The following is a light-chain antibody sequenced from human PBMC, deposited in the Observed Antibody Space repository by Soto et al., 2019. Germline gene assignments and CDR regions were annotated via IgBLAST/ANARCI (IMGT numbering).Light chain of an antibody. CDR1: RSDVGGYNF. J-gene: IGLJ1*01. CDR2: DVA. Sequence: QSALTQPRSVSGSPGQSVTISCTGTRSDVGGYNFVSWYQQHPGKAPTLIIYDVAKRPSGVPDRFSGSKSADTASLTISGLQAEDEADYYCFSFTSTNTHVFGSGTKLTVL. CDR3: FSFTSTNTHV. V-gene: IGLV2-11*01.